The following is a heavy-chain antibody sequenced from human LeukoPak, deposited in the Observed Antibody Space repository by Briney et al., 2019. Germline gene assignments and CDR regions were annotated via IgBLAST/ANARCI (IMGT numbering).Heavy chain of an antibody. D-gene: IGHD3-3*01. CDR3: AKYPRVGPAYYDFWSGYLPYYYYYMDV. V-gene: IGHV3-23*01. CDR2: ISGSGGST. Sequence: GGSLRLSCAASGFTFSSYAMSWVRQAPGKGLEWVSAISGSGGSTYYADSVKGRFTISRDNSKNTLYLQMNSLRAEDTAVYYCAKYPRVGPAYYDFWSGYLPYYYYYMDVWGKGTTVTVSS. J-gene: IGHJ6*03. CDR1: GFTFSSYA.